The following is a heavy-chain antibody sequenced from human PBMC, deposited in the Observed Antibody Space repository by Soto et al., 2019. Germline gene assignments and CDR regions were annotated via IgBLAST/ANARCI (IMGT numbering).Heavy chain of an antibody. D-gene: IGHD1-1*01. CDR1: GYAFTTYG. J-gene: IGHJ4*02. V-gene: IGHV1-18*01. CDR3: ARGRYGDY. Sequence: QVHLVQSGAEVKKPGASVKVSCKGSGYAFTTYGITWVRQAPGQGLEWMGWISAHNGNTNYAQKLQGRVTVTRDTSTSTAYMELRSLRSDDSAVYYCARGRYGDYWGQGALVTVSS. CDR2: ISAHNGNT.